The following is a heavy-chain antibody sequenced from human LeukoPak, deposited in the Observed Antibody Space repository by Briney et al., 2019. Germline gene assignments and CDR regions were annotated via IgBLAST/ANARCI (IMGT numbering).Heavy chain of an antibody. J-gene: IGHJ4*02. CDR2: ISHDGRNK. Sequence: GGSLRLSCETSGFTFSSYSMNWVRQAPGKGLEWVAFISHDGRNKYYAHSVKGRFTISRDNSKNTLYLQMNSLRAEDTAVYYCASPNRGYSYGLDYWGQGTLVTVSS. CDR1: GFTFSSYS. D-gene: IGHD5-18*01. V-gene: IGHV3-30*04. CDR3: ASPNRGYSYGLDY.